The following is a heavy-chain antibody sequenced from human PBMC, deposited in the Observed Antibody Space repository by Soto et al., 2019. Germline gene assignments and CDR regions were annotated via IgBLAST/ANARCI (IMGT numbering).Heavy chain of an antibody. CDR1: GYTFTSYY. V-gene: IGHV1-46*03. D-gene: IGHD3-3*01. J-gene: IGHJ4*02. CDR2: INPSGGST. Sequence: QVQLVQSGAEVKKPGASVKVSCKASGYTFTSYYMHLVRQAPGQGLEWMGIINPSGGSTSYAQKVQGRITMTRDTSTSTVYMELSSLSSEDTAVYYCARALDGGFLETWGQGTLVTVSS. CDR3: ARALDGGFLET.